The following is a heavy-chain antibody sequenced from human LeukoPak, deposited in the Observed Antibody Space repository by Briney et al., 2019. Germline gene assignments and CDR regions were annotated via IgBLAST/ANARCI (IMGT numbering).Heavy chain of an antibody. CDR3: ARGPRITMIVGMGAHYYYYYTDV. CDR2: IYSGGST. CDR1: GFTVSSNY. J-gene: IGHJ6*03. V-gene: IGHV3-66*02. Sequence: PGGSLRLSCAASGFTVSSNYMSWVRQAPGKGLEWVSVIYSGGSTYYADSVKGRFTISRDNSKNTLYLQMNSLRAEDTAVYYCARGPRITMIVGMGAHYYYYYTDVWGKGTTVTVSS. D-gene: IGHD3-22*01.